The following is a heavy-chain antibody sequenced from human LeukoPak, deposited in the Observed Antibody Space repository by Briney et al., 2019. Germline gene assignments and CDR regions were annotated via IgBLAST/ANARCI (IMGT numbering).Heavy chain of an antibody. V-gene: IGHV3-48*01. CDR1: GFTFSSYS. D-gene: IGHD3-3*01. J-gene: IGHJ4*02. CDR3: ARDLDDFWSGYPGSFDY. Sequence: GGSLRLSCAASGFTFSSYSMNWVRQAPGKGLEWVSYISSSSSTIYYADSVKGRFIISRDNAKNSLYLQMNSLRAEDTAVYYCARDLDDFWSGYPGSFDYWGQGTLVTVSS. CDR2: ISSSSSTI.